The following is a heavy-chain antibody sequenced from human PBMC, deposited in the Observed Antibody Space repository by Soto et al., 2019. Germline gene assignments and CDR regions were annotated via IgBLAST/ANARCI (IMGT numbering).Heavy chain of an antibody. CDR3: ARLVYDTRLNYMYFDF. CDR2: IFHDGTA. CDR1: GVSISSGNW. V-gene: IGHV4-4*02. Sequence: SETLSLTCAVSGVSISSGNWWTWVRQSPQRGLEYIGEIFHDGTANYYPSFERRVAISVDTSKDQFSLKLTSVTAADTAIYFCARLVYDTRLNYMYFDFWGQGTLVTVSS. D-gene: IGHD3-10*01. J-gene: IGHJ4*02.